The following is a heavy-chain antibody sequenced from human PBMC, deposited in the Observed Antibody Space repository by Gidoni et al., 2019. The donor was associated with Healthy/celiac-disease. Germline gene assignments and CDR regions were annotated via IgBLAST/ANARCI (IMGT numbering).Heavy chain of an antibody. D-gene: IGHD2-21*01. Sequence: QLQLQESGPGLVKPSETLSLTCTVSGGSISSSSYYWGWIRQPPGKGREGIGSIYYSGSTYYNPSLKSRVTISVDTSKNQFSLKRSSVTAADTAGYYCASPNTYLDIGGGDYYYYGMDVWGQGTTVTVSS. CDR2: IYYSGST. V-gene: IGHV4-39*07. CDR3: ASPNTYLDIGGGDYYYYGMDV. CDR1: GGSISSSSYY. J-gene: IGHJ6*02.